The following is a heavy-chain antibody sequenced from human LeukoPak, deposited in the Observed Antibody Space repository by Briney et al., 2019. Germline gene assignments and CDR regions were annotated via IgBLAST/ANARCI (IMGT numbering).Heavy chain of an antibody. Sequence: SETLSLTCIVSGGSISNFYWTWIRQPPGKGLEWIDYIHYSGSTNYNPSLKSRVIISVDTSKNQFSLKLTSVTTADTAVYYCARGGWSLDYFGQGTLVTVSP. CDR1: GGSISNFY. CDR3: ARGGWSLDY. CDR2: IHYSGST. V-gene: IGHV4-59*01. J-gene: IGHJ4*02. D-gene: IGHD6-19*01.